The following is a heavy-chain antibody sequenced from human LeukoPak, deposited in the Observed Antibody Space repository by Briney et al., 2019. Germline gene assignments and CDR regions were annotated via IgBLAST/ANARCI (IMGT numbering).Heavy chain of an antibody. J-gene: IGHJ4*02. CDR3: ARGPPLSATRYFDY. V-gene: IGHV4-34*01. CDR1: GGSFSGYY. D-gene: IGHD5/OR15-5a*01. CDR2: INHSGST. Sequence: KPSETLSLTCAVYGGSFSGYYWSWIRQPPGKGLEWIGEINHSGSTNYNPSLKSRVTISVDTSKNQFSLKLSSVTAADTAVYYRARGPPLSATRYFDYWGQGTLVTVSS.